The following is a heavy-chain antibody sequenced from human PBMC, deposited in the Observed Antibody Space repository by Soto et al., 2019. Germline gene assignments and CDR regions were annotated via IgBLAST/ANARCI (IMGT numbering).Heavy chain of an antibody. D-gene: IGHD5-18*01. J-gene: IGHJ4*02. CDR3: VLFVDTDMVKGLDY. Sequence: SETLSLPCTASGGSISSGDYYWSWIRQPPGKGLEWIGYIYYIGSTYYNPSLKSRVTISVDTSKNQFSLKLSSVTAADTAVYYCVLFVDTDMVKGLDYWGQGTLVPVSS. CDR1: GGSISSGDYY. CDR2: IYYIGST. V-gene: IGHV4-30-4*01.